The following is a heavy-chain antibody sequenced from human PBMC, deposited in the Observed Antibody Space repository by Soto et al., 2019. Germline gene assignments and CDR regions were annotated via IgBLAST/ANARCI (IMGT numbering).Heavy chain of an antibody. CDR1: GYTFTSYD. D-gene: IGHD6-19*01. J-gene: IGHJ4*02. V-gene: IGHV1-8*01. CDR2: MNPNSGNT. CDR3: ARERWDSSPFEY. Sequence: QVQLVQSGAEVKKPGASVKVSCKASGYTFTSYDINWVRQATGQGIEWMGWMNPNSGNTGYAQKFQGRVTMTRNTSISTAYRELSSLRSEDTAVYYFARERWDSSPFEYWGQGTLVTVSS.